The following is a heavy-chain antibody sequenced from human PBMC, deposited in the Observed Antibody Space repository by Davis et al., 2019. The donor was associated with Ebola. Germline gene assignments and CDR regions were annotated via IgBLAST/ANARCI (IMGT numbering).Heavy chain of an antibody. CDR1: GGSFSGYY. CDR2: INHSGST. Sequence: PSETLSLTCAVYGGSFSGYYWSWIRQPPGKGLEWIGEINHSGSTNYNPSLKSRVTISVDTSKNQFSLKLSSVTAADTAVYYCAGAEGRPYYDFWSGYYSGWFDPWGQGTLVTVSS. V-gene: IGHV4-34*01. J-gene: IGHJ5*02. D-gene: IGHD3-3*01. CDR3: AGAEGRPYYDFWSGYYSGWFDP.